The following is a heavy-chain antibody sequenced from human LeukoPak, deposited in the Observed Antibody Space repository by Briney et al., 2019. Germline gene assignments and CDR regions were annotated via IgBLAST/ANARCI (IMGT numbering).Heavy chain of an antibody. CDR2: IIPIFGTA. Sequence: VASVKVSCKASGGTFSSCAISWVRQAPGQGLEWMGGIIPIFGTANYAQKFQGRVTITTDESTSTAYMELSSLRSEDTAVYYCARGVLEWLFYCDYWGQGTLVTVSS. D-gene: IGHD3-3*01. V-gene: IGHV1-69*05. J-gene: IGHJ4*02. CDR1: GGTFSSCA. CDR3: ARGVLEWLFYCDY.